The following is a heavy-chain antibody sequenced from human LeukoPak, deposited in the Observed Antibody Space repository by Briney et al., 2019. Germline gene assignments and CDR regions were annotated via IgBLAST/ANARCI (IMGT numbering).Heavy chain of an antibody. V-gene: IGHV4-31*03. CDR3: ARDSGYDSSGYYPLKY. Sequence: SETLSLTCTVSGGSISSGGYYCRWIRQHPGKGLEWFGYIYYSGSTYYNPSPKSRVTISVDTSKNQFPLKLSSVPAADTAVYYCARDSGYDSSGYYPLKYWGQGTLVTVSS. J-gene: IGHJ4*02. CDR2: IYYSGST. D-gene: IGHD3-22*01. CDR1: GGSISSGGYY.